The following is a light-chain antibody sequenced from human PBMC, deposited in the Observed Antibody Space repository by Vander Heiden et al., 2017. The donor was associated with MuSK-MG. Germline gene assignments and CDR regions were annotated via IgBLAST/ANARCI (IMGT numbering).Light chain of an antibody. CDR2: KAS. J-gene: IGKJ1*01. Sequence: DIQMTQSPSTLSASVGDRVTITCRASQNINSWLAWYQQKPGTAPKLLIYKASSLESGVTSRFSGSGSGTEFTLTISSRQPDDYASYYCQQNSRHSPEAFGQGTKVXIK. CDR3: QQNSRHSPEA. CDR1: QNINSW. V-gene: IGKV1-5*03.